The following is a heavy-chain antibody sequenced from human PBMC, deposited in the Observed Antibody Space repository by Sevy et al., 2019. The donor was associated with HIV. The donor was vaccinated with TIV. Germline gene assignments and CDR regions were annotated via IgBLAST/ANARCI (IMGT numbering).Heavy chain of an antibody. V-gene: IGHV4-59*01. D-gene: IGHD3-3*01. Sequence: SENLSLTCTVSGGSISTYYWSWIRQPPGKRLEWIGYIYHSGSTDYNPSLKSRVTISVDTSKNQFSLRLTSLTAADTAVYYCARDNNFWSGSHTGRRGAFDIWGQGTMVTVSS. J-gene: IGHJ3*02. CDR1: GGSISTYY. CDR3: ARDNNFWSGSHTGRRGAFDI. CDR2: IYHSGST.